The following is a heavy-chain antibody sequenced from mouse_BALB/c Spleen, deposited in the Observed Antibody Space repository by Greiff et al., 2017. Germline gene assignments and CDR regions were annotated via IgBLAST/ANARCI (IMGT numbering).Heavy chain of an antibody. J-gene: IGHJ2*01. V-gene: IGHV5-6*01. CDR1: GFTFSSYG. CDR3: ARQDYGSRFDY. CDR2: ISSGGSYT. Sequence: EVNVVESGGDLVKPGGSLKLSCAASGFTFSSYGMSWVRQTPDKRLEWVATISSGGSYTYYPDSVKGRFTISRDNAKNTLYLQMSSLKSEDTAMYYCARQDYGSRFDYWGQGTTLTVSS. D-gene: IGHD1-1*01.